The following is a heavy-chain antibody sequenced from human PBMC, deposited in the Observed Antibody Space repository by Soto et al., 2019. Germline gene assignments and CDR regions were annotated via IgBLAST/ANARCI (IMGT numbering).Heavy chain of an antibody. J-gene: IGHJ6*02. D-gene: IGHD3-22*01. CDR3: ARAYYYDSSGYYYYYGMDV. V-gene: IGHV4-31*03. Sequence: TSETLSLTCTVSGGSISSGGYYWSWIRQHPGKGLEWIGYIYYSGSTYYNPSLKSRVTISVDTSKNQFSLKLSSVTAADTAVYYCARAYYYDSSGYYYYYGMDVWGQGTTVTVSS. CDR1: GGSISSGGYY. CDR2: IYYSGST.